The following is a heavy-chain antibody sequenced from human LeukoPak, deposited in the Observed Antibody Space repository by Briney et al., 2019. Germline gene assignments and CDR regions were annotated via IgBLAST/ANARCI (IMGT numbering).Heavy chain of an antibody. V-gene: IGHV3-21*01. J-gene: IGHJ5*02. CDR1: GFTFSIYN. D-gene: IGHD5-18*01. Sequence: GGSLRLSCAASGFTFSIYNMNWVRQAPGKGLEWVSSISSSSSYIYYADSLKGRFTISRDNAKNSLYLQMNSLRAEDTAVYYCARVASDTAMAPSGFDPWGQGTLATVSS. CDR2: ISSSSSYI. CDR3: ARVASDTAMAPSGFDP.